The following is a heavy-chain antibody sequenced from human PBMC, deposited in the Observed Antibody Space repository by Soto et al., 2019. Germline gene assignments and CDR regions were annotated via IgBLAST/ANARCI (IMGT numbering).Heavy chain of an antibody. CDR1: GGSISSGGYY. V-gene: IGHV4-31*03. J-gene: IGHJ6*02. CDR2: IYYSGST. CDR3: ARSYYDFWSGYYSDYYYGMDV. D-gene: IGHD3-3*01. Sequence: QVQLQESGPGLVKPSQTLSLTCTVSGGSISSGGYYWSWIRQHPGKGLEWIGCIYYSGSTEYNPSLKSRVTISVDTSKNQFSLKLSSVTAADTAVYYCARSYYDFWSGYYSDYYYGMDVWGQGTTVTVSS.